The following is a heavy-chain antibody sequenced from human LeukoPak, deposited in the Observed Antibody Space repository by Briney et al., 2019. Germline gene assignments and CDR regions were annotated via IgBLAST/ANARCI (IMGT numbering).Heavy chain of an antibody. CDR1: GFTFSSFE. CDR3: ARGGGSSQIYYYYYYMDV. V-gene: IGHV3-48*03. D-gene: IGHD6-13*01. Sequence: GGSLRLSCAASGFTFSSFEMNWVRQAPGKGLEWVSYISSSASTISYADSVKGRFTISRDNAKNSLYLQMNSLRAEDTAVYYCARGGGSSQIYYYYYYMDVWGKGTTVTVSS. J-gene: IGHJ6*03. CDR2: ISSSASTI.